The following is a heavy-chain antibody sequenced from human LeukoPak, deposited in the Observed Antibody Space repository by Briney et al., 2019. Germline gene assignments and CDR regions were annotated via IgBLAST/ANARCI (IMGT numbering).Heavy chain of an antibody. CDR2: ISGSGGST. D-gene: IGHD2-15*01. J-gene: IGHJ4*02. CDR3: AKDALGYCSGGSCYAMSFDY. Sequence: GGSLRLSCAASGFTFSSYAMSWVRQAPGKGLEWVSAISGSGGSTYYADSVKGRFTISRDNSKNTLYLQMYSLRAEDTAVYYCAKDALGYCSGGSCYAMSFDYWGQGTLVTVSS. V-gene: IGHV3-23*01. CDR1: GFTFSSYA.